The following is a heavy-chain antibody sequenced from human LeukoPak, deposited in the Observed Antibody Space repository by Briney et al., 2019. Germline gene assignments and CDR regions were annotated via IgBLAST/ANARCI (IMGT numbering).Heavy chain of an antibody. D-gene: IGHD3-10*01. CDR1: GGSISSGSYY. V-gene: IGHV4-39*07. Sequence: SETLSLTCTVSGGSISSGSYYWGWIRQSPGKGLEWIGSISHTGTTYRNPSLKSRVTISVDTSKNQFSLKLRSVTAADTALYYCARVYYYGSGSNFFDYWGQGTLVTVSS. CDR3: ARVYYYGSGSNFFDY. CDR2: ISHTGTT. J-gene: IGHJ4*02.